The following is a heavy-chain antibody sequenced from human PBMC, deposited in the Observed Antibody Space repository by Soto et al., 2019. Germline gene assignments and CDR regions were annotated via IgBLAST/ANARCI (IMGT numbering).Heavy chain of an antibody. CDR1: GFTFSSYW. Sequence: GGSLRLSCAASGFTFSSYWMHWVRQAPGKGLVWVSRINSDGSSTSYADSVKGRFTISRDNAKNTLYLQMNSLRAEDTAVYYCARETRDCTNGVCYMDRYGMDVWGQGTTVTVSS. V-gene: IGHV3-74*01. D-gene: IGHD2-8*01. J-gene: IGHJ6*02. CDR2: INSDGSST. CDR3: ARETRDCTNGVCYMDRYGMDV.